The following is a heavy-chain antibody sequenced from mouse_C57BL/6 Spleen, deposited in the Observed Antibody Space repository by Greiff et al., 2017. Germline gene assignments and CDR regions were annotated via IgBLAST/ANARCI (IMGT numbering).Heavy chain of an antibody. V-gene: IGHV1-69*01. J-gene: IGHJ2*01. CDR3: ARRRIFVYGVDY. CDR2: IDPSDSYT. D-gene: IGHD1-2*01. CDR1: GYTFTSYW. Sequence: VQLQQPGAELVMPGASVKLSCKASGYTFTSYWMHWVKQRPGQGLEWIGEIDPSDSYTNYNQKFKGKSTLTADKSSSTAYMQISSLTSEDSAVYYCARRRIFVYGVDYWGQGTTLTVSS.